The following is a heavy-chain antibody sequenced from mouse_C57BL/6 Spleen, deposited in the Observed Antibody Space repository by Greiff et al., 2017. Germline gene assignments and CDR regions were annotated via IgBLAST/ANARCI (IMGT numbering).Heavy chain of an antibody. D-gene: IGHD2-3*01. CDR1: GYTFTSSW. Sequence: VQLQQPGAELVMPGASVKLSCKASGYTFTSSWMHWVKQRPGQGLEWIGEIDPSDSYTNYNQKFKGKSTLTVDKSSSTAYMQLSSLTSEDSAVYYCARSYDGYYGGFAYWGQGTLVTVSA. CDR3: ARSYDGYYGGFAY. CDR2: IDPSDSYT. J-gene: IGHJ3*01. V-gene: IGHV1-69*01.